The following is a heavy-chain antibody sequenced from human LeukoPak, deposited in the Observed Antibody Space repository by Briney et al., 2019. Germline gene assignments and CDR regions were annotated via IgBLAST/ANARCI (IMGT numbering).Heavy chain of an antibody. CDR2: ISWNSGSI. CDR3: AXDIRGDNDAFDI. J-gene: IGHJ3*02. V-gene: IGHV3-9*01. D-gene: IGHD3-10*01. Sequence: GFTFXDYAMHWVRQAPGKGLEWVSGISWNSGSIGYADSVKGRFTISRDNAKNSLYLQMNSLRAEDTALYYCAXDIRGDNDAFDIWGQGTMVTVSS. CDR1: GFTFXDYA.